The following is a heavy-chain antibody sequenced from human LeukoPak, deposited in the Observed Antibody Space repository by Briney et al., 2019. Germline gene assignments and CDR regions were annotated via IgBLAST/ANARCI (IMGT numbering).Heavy chain of an antibody. CDR1: RFTFSSYW. CDR2: INSDGSST. D-gene: IGHD3-10*01. CDR3: TRDLDGSGSYHWFDP. Sequence: PGGSLRLSCAGSRFTFSSYWMHWVRQAPGKGLVWVSRINSDGSSTSYADSVKGRFIISRDNAKNTLYLQMSSLRAEDTAVYYCTRDLDGSGSYHWFDPWGQGNLVTVSS. J-gene: IGHJ5*02. V-gene: IGHV3-74*01.